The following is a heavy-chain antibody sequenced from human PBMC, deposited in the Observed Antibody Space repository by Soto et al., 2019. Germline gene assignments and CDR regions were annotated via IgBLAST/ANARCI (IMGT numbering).Heavy chain of an antibody. V-gene: IGHV3-15*01. D-gene: IGHD5-18*01. CDR3: AITAMINRDSWTSFDY. CDR2: IKSGSYGETA. J-gene: IGHJ4*02. Sequence: GGSLILSCAASGLTFSNVWMTCVRQAPGKGLEWVGRIKSGSYGETADVAAPVKARFTISRDDSKNTVFLEMNSLKSEDTALYYCAITAMINRDSWTSFDYWGRGTQVTVSP. CDR1: GLTFSNVW.